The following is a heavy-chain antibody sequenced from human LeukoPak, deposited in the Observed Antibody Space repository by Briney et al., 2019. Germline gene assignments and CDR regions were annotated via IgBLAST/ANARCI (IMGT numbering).Heavy chain of an antibody. CDR1: GFTFTSSA. D-gene: IGHD3-3*01. CDR2: IVVGSGNT. J-gene: IGHJ5*02. V-gene: IGHV1-58*02. Sequence: GTSVKVSCXASGFTFTSSAMQWVRQARGQRLEWIGWIVVGSGNTNYAQKFQERVTITRDMSTSTAYMELSSLRSEDTAVYYCAAHYDFWSGYSWFDPWGQGTLVTVSS. CDR3: AAHYDFWSGYSWFDP.